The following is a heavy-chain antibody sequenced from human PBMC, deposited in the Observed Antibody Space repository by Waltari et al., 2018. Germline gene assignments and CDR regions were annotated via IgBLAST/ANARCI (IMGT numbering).Heavy chain of an antibody. J-gene: IGHJ5*02. Sequence: EVQLVQSGAEVKKPGATVKISCKASGYIFRNYYMHWLRQAPGKGLEWMGRVDAAEGKTNYADKFQGRIIITTNRPTRTVFMEVTSLTSDDAAVYYCATSGMDLSGVTINWFDPWGQGTLLTVSS. V-gene: IGHV1-69-2*01. D-gene: IGHD3-9*01. CDR1: GYIFRNYY. CDR2: VDAAEGKT. CDR3: ATSGMDLSGVTINWFDP.